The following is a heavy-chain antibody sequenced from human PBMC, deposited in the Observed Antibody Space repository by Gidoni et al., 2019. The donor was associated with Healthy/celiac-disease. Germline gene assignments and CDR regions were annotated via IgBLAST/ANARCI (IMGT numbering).Heavy chain of an antibody. Sequence: EVQMVESGGGLVQHGGSQSRYCSSSEFTFRSYAMPVGRQAPGKGLEYVSVISCNGCGTYYADAVEGIFTISRDNSKDTLYLQMSRLRAEDTAVYYCVKDGPIGVRKRGYYYYYGMDVWGQGTTVTVSS. V-gene: IGHV3-64D*06. D-gene: IGHD1-26*01. CDR2: ISCNGCGT. J-gene: IGHJ6*02. CDR1: EFTFRSYA. CDR3: VKDGPIGVRKRGYYYYYGMDV.